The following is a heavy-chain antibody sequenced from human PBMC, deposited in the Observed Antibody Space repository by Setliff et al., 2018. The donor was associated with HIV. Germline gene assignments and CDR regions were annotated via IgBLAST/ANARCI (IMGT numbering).Heavy chain of an antibody. CDR2: IYYSGST. CDR1: GGSISSISYY. V-gene: IGHV4-39*02. J-gene: IGHJ3*02. CDR3: ARETGGDSSGYYYDAFDI. D-gene: IGHD3-22*01. Sequence: SETLSLTCTVSGGSISSISYYWGWIRQPPGKGLEWIGSIYYSGSTYYNPSLKSRVTISVDTSKNQFSLKLSSVTAADTAVYYCARETGGDSSGYYYDAFDIWGQGTMVTVSS.